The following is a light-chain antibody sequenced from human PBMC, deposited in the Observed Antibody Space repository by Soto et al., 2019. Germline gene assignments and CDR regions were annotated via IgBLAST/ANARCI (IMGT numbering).Light chain of an antibody. CDR2: DAS. CDR1: QSISNR. Sequence: DIQMTQSPSTLSASVGDRVTITCRASQSISNRLAWYQQKPGKAPKVVIYDASSLESGVPSRFSGSGSGTEFILTINSLQPDDFATYCCQHYGSMWAFGQGTKVDIK. J-gene: IGKJ1*01. V-gene: IGKV1-5*01. CDR3: QHYGSMWA.